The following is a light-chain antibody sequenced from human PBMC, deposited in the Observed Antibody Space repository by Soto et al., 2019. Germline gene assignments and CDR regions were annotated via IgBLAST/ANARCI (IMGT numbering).Light chain of an antibody. Sequence: QSVLTQPPSVSAAPGQRVTISCSGSSSNIGSSYVFWFQHLPGTAPKLLMYNNNQRPSGVPDRVSASKSGTSASLAISGLRSEDEADYYCAAWDDRVSGYVFGTGTKLTV. CDR1: SSNIGSSY. V-gene: IGLV1-47*02. J-gene: IGLJ1*01. CDR2: NNN. CDR3: AAWDDRVSGYV.